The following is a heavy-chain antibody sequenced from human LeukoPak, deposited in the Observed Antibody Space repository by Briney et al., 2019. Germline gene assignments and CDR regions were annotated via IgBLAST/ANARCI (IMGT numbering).Heavy chain of an antibody. V-gene: IGHV4-59*01. CDR3: AREIGSGWYRDIDY. CDR1: GGSISSYY. Sequence: SETLSLTCTVSGGSISSYYWSWIRQPPGKGLEWIGYIYYSGSTNYNPSLKSRVTISVDTSKNQFSLKLSSVTAADTAVYYCAREIGSGWYRDIDYWGQGTLVTVSS. CDR2: IYYSGST. D-gene: IGHD6-19*01. J-gene: IGHJ4*02.